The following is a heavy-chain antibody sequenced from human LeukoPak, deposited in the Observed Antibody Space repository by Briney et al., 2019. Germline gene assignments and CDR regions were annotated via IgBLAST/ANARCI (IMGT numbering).Heavy chain of an antibody. J-gene: IGHJ4*02. V-gene: IGHV3-30*02. CDR2: IRNDGTNA. D-gene: IGHD4/OR15-4a*01. Sequence: RSGGSLRLSCVASGFSFTTFGMHWVRQAPGKGLDWVAFIRNDGTNANYADSVKGRFSISRDNSKNTLYLEMNSLRPDDTALYYCARDEYGVSGNPSRPLLDNWGQGTLVTVSS. CDR1: GFSFTTFG. CDR3: ARDEYGVSGNPSRPLLDN.